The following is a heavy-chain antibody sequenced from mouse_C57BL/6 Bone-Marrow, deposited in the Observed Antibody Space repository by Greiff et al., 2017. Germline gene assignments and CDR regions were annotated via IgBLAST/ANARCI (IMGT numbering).Heavy chain of an antibody. V-gene: IGHV1-55*01. J-gene: IGHJ2*01. D-gene: IGHD2-12*01. CDR3: ARTGPGKRGFYV. Sequence: QVQLKQPGAELVKPGASVKMSCKASGYTFTSYWINWVKQRPGQGLEWIGDIYPTSGRTKYNEKFKCRATLTVDTSSSTAYMQLSSLTSEDSAVFYCARTGPGKRGFYVWGQG. CDR1: GYTFTSYW. CDR2: IYPTSGRT.